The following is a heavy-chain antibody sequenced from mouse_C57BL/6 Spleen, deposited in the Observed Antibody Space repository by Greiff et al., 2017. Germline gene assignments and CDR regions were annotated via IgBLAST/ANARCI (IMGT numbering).Heavy chain of an antibody. V-gene: IGHV2-3*01. CDR1: GFSLTSYG. CDR3: AKGEDLGNSSGYVGVLPDY. CDR2: IWGDGST. J-gene: IGHJ2*01. Sequence: VQLQESGPGLVAPSQSLSITCTVSGFSLTSYGVSWVRQPPGKGLEWLGVIWGDGSTNYHSALISSLSISQDNSKSRFVLKLNSLQADDTATYYCAKGEDLGNSSGYVGVLPDYWGQGTTLTVSS. D-gene: IGHD3-2*02.